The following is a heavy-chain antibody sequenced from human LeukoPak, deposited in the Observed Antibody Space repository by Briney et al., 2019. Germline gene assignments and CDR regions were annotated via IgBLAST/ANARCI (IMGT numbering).Heavy chain of an antibody. D-gene: IGHD6-6*01. CDR1: GFTFDNYA. V-gene: IGHV3-74*01. CDR2: INPDGSST. J-gene: IGHJ4*02. CDR3: ARGPPLWDSSSSVHFDY. Sequence: SGGSLRLSCAASGFTFDNYAMSWVRQAPGKGLVWLSRINPDGSSTTYADSVKGRLTISRDNAKNMLYLQMNSLRAEDTAVYYCARGPPLWDSSSSVHFDYWGQGTLVTVSS.